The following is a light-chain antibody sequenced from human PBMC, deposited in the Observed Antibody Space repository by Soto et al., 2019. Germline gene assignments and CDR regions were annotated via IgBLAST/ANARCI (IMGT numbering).Light chain of an antibody. CDR3: AAWDDGLNADV. J-gene: IGLJ1*01. V-gene: IGLV1-47*02. CDR2: LDT. Sequence: QSVLTQPPSAASTPGQRVTLSCSGSSSNIGTFYVYWYQHLPGTAPRLLIYLDTQRPSGVPDRFSGSKSGTSASLAISGLRSEDEGYYYCAAWDDGLNADVFGTGTKLTVL. CDR1: SSNIGTFY.